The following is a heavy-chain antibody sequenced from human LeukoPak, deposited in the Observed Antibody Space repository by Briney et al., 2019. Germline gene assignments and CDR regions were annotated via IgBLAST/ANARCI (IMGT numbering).Heavy chain of an antibody. J-gene: IGHJ5*02. V-gene: IGHV4-39*01. CDR3: ARGDIVVVPAATENFNWFDP. CDR2: IYYRGNT. Sequence: SETLSLTCTVSGDSIGSYNYFWGWIRQPPGKGLEWVGSIYYRGNTYYNPSLKSRVTLSADTSKNQFSLKVTSVTAADTAVYYCARGDIVVVPAATENFNWFDPWGQGTLVTVSS. CDR1: GDSIGSYNYF. D-gene: IGHD2-2*01.